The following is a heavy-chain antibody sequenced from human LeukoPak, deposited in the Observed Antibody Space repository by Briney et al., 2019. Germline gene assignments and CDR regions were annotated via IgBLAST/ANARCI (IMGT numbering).Heavy chain of an antibody. Sequence: GGSLRHSCAASGFTLSNNRMSWVRQAPGKGRAGVANIKQDGSEKFYVDSVKGRLTISRDNAKNSLYLQMNSLRVEDTAVYYCARVQGSSGPGIFEYWGQGTLVTVSS. D-gene: IGHD6-19*01. J-gene: IGHJ4*02. V-gene: IGHV3-7*01. CDR2: IKQDGSEK. CDR1: GFTLSNNR. CDR3: ARVQGSSGPGIFEY.